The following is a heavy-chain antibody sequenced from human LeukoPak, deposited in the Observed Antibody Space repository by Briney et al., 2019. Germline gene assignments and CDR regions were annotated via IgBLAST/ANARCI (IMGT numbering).Heavy chain of an antibody. CDR3: ARGHSSSWYVYYYGMDV. D-gene: IGHD6-13*01. V-gene: IGHV1-69*04. Sequence: SVKVSYKASGGTFISYAISWVRQAPGQGLEWMGRIIPILGIANYAQKLQGRVTMTTDTSTSTAYMELRSLRSDDTAVYYCARGHSSSWYVYYYGMDVWGQGTTVTVSS. J-gene: IGHJ6*02. CDR2: IIPILGIA. CDR1: GGTFISYA.